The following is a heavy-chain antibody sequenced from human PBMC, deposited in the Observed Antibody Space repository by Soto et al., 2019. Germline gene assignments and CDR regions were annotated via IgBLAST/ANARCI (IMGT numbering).Heavy chain of an antibody. Sequence: SETLSLTFTVSGGSVSSGDYSWSWIRQPPGKGLEWIGYIYYSGNTNYNPSLKSRVIISVDTSKNLFSLKLTSVTAADTAVYYCARIPVDTSMIYWLDPWGQGTLVTVS. J-gene: IGHJ5*02. V-gene: IGHV4-61*08. CDR2: IYYSGNT. D-gene: IGHD5-18*01. CDR1: GGSVSSGDYS. CDR3: ARIPVDTSMIYWLDP.